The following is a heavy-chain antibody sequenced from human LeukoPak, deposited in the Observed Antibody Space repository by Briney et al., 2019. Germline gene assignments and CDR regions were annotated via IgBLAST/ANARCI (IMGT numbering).Heavy chain of an antibody. J-gene: IGHJ6*02. V-gene: IGHV3-23*01. CDR3: AKDSLGGVQGMDV. CDR1: GFTVSSNY. CDR2: ISGSGGST. D-gene: IGHD3-16*01. Sequence: GGSLRLSCAASGFTVSSNYMSWVRQAPGKGLEWVSAISGSGGSTYYADSVKGRFTISRDNSKNTLYLQMNSLRAEDTAVYYCAKDSLGGVQGMDVWGQGTTVTVSS.